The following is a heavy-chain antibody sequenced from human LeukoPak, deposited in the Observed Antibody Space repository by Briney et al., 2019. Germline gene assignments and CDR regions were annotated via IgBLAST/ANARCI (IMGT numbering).Heavy chain of an antibody. Sequence: PSETLSLTCTVSGGSISSSSYYWGWLRQPPGTGLEWIGSIYYSGSTYYNPSLKSRVTISVDTSKNQFSLKLSSVTAADTAVYYCARGKQLVLSELDYWGQGTLVTVSS. V-gene: IGHV4-39*01. CDR2: IYYSGST. CDR1: GGSISSSSYY. CDR3: ARGKQLVLSELDY. D-gene: IGHD6-6*01. J-gene: IGHJ4*02.